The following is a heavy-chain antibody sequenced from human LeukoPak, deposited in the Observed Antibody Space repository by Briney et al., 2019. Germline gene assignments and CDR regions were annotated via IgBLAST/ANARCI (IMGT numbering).Heavy chain of an antibody. CDR2: ISGSTSTI. D-gene: IGHD6-13*01. Sequence: GGSLRLSCAASGFTFSSYSMNWVRQAPGKGLEWVSYISGSTSTIYYADSVKGRFTISRDNAKNSPYLQMNSLRAEDTAVYYCARGIAAAGTSNYWGQGTLVTVSS. J-gene: IGHJ4*02. CDR1: GFTFSSYS. CDR3: ARGIAAAGTSNY. V-gene: IGHV3-48*01.